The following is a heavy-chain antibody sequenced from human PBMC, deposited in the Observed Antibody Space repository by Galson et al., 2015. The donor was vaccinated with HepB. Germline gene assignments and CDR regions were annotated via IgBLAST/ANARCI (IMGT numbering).Heavy chain of an antibody. Sequence: ISSSSYYWGWIRQPPGKGLEWIGSTYYSGSTYYNPSLKSRVTISVDTSKNQFSLKLNSVTAADTAVYYCARVGSSGWLDYWGQGTLVTVSS. V-gene: IGHV4-39*07. CDR1: ISSSSYY. J-gene: IGHJ4*02. CDR3: ARVGSSGWLDY. CDR2: TYYSGST. D-gene: IGHD6-19*01.